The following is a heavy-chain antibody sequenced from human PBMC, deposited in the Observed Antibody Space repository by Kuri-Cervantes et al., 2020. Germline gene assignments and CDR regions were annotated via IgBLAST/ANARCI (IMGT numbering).Heavy chain of an antibody. Sequence: ASVKVSCEASGYTFTGYYMHWVRQAPGQGLEWMGWINPNSGGTNYAQKFQGWVTMTRDTSISTAYMELSRLRSDDTAVYYCARGSPVTYGMDVWGQGTTVTVSS. J-gene: IGHJ6*02. CDR3: ARGSPVTYGMDV. D-gene: IGHD4-17*01. V-gene: IGHV1-2*04. CDR2: INPNSGGT. CDR1: GYTFTGYY.